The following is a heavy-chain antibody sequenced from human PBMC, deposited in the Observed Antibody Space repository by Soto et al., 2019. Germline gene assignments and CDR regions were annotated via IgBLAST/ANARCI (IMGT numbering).Heavy chain of an antibody. Sequence: GGSLRLSCAASGFTFSNAWMNWVRQAPGKGLEWVGRIKSKTDGGTTDYAAPVKGRFTISRDDSKNTLYLQMNSLKTEDTAVYYCTTARTTYYDFWSGRYGMDVWGQGTTVTVSS. D-gene: IGHD3-3*01. V-gene: IGHV3-15*07. CDR2: IKSKTDGGTT. J-gene: IGHJ6*02. CDR3: TTARTTYYDFWSGRYGMDV. CDR1: GFTFSNAW.